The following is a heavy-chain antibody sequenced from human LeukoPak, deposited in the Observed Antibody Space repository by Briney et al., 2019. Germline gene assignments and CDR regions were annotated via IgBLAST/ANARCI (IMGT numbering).Heavy chain of an antibody. CDR1: GFTFSNYN. CDR3: ARMAGYCSGGSYFSFAFDI. V-gene: IGHV3-21*01. Sequence: GGSLRLSCAASGFTFSNYNMNWVRQAPGKGLEWVSSISSSSSYIYYADSVKGRFTISRDNAKNSLSLQMNSLRAEDTAVYYCARMAGYCSGGSYFSFAFDIWGQGTMVTVSS. CDR2: ISSSSSYI. D-gene: IGHD2-15*01. J-gene: IGHJ3*02.